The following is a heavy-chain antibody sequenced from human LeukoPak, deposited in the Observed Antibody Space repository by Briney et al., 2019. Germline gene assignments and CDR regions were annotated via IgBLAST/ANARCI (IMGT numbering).Heavy chain of an antibody. CDR3: ATRKLGNDY. Sequence: SETLSLTCTVSGGSVSDYYWSWIRQSPGKGLEWVGYLYYTGSTSYNPSLKSRVTISADTSKNQFSLKLNSVTAADTAVYYCATRKLGNDYWGQGTLVTVSS. V-gene: IGHV4-59*02. J-gene: IGHJ4*02. CDR2: LYYTGST. CDR1: GGSVSDYY. D-gene: IGHD7-27*01.